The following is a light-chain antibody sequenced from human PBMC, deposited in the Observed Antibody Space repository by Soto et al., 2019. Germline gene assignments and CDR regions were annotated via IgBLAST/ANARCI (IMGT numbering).Light chain of an antibody. CDR3: SSYAGSNNPYV. CDR2: EVS. V-gene: IGLV2-8*01. Sequence: QSALTQPPSASGSPGQSVTISCTGTSSDVGGYNYVSWYQQHPGKAPKLMIYEVSKRPSGVPDRFSGSKSGNTASLTVSGLTGEDEDDFFCSSYAGSNNPYVFGTGTKVTVL. J-gene: IGLJ1*01. CDR1: SSDVGGYNY.